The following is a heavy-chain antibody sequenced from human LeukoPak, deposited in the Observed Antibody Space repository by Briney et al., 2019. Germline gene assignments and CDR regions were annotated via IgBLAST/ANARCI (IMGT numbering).Heavy chain of an antibody. CDR3: ARALGDSTTVTTHAFDI. CDR2: INHSGST. V-gene: IGHV4-34*01. D-gene: IGHD4-17*01. Sequence: PSETLSLTCAVYGGSFSGYYWSWIRQPPGKGLEWIGEINHSGSTNYNPSLKSRVTISVDTSKNQFSLKLSSVTAADTAVYYCARALGDSTTVTTHAFDIWGQGTMVTVSS. CDR1: GGSFSGYY. J-gene: IGHJ3*02.